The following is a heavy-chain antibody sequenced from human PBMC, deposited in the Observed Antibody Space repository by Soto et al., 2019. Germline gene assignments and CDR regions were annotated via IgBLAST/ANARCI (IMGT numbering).Heavy chain of an antibody. Sequence: PSETLCLTCPVYGGSCSGYYWSWIRQPPGKRLEWIGEINHSGSTNYNPSLKSRVTISVDTSKNQFSLKLSSVTAADTAVYYCARGSFYYGSGSYRVWFDPWGQGTLVTVSS. CDR3: ARGSFYYGSGSYRVWFDP. CDR1: GGSCSGYY. V-gene: IGHV4-34*01. D-gene: IGHD3-10*01. CDR2: INHSGST. J-gene: IGHJ5*02.